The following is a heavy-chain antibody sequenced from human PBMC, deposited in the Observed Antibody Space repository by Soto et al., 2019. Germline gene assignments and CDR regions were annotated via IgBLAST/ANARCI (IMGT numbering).Heavy chain of an antibody. CDR1: GFTVSSNY. CDR2: IYSGGST. Sequence: EVQLVETGGGLIQPGGSLRLSCAASGFTVSSNYMSWVRQAPGKGLEWVSVIYSGGSTHYADSVKGRFTISRDNSKNALYLQMNSLRAEATAVYYCARSSRGGNAGYFDLWGRGTLVTVSS. CDR3: ARSSRGGNAGYFDL. V-gene: IGHV3-53*02. D-gene: IGHD2-15*01. J-gene: IGHJ2*01.